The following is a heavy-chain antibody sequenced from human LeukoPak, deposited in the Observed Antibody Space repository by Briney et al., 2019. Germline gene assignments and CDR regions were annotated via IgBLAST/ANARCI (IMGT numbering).Heavy chain of an antibody. D-gene: IGHD4-17*01. CDR2: IYYSGST. CDR1: GGSISSYY. J-gene: IGHJ4*02. V-gene: IGHV4-59*01. Sequence: SETLSLTCTVSGGSISSYYWSWIRQPPGKGLEWIGYIYYSGSTNYNPSLKSRVTISVDTSKNQFSLKLSSVTAADTAVYYCAREGGGGDYAYWGQGTLVTVSS. CDR3: AREGGGGDYAY.